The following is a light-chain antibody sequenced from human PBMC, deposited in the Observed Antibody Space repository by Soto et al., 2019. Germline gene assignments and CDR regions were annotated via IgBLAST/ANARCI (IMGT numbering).Light chain of an antibody. V-gene: IGKV1-5*03. CDR1: QSISSW. J-gene: IGKJ1*01. CDR3: QQYDNDSWT. CDR2: KSS. Sequence: DIQMTQSPSTLSASVGDRVIITCRASQSISSWLAWYQQKPGKAPNLLIYKSSTLKSGVPSRFSGSGSGTEVTLTISSLQPDDFAPYYCQQYDNDSWTFGQGTKVQIK.